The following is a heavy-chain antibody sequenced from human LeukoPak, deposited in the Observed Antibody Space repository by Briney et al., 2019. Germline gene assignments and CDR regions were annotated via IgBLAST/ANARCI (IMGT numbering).Heavy chain of an antibody. V-gene: IGHV3-23*01. Sequence: PGGSLRLSCAASGFTFSSYAMSWVRQAPGKGLEWVSANSGSGGSTYYADSVKGRFTISRDNSKNTLYLQMNSLRAEDTAVYYCANAMVRGALEYFDYWGQGTLVTVSS. D-gene: IGHD3-10*01. J-gene: IGHJ4*02. CDR1: GFTFSSYA. CDR2: NSGSGGST. CDR3: ANAMVRGALEYFDY.